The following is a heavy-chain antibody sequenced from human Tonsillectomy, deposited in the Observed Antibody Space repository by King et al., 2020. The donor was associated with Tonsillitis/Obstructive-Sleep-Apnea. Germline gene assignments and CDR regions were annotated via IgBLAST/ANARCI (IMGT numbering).Heavy chain of an antibody. Sequence: QLVQSGAEVKKPGASVKVSCKASGYTFTRNYIHWVRQAPGQGLEWMGIINPSSGITTYAQKFQGRVTMTRETPTRTVNMELRSLRSEDTAVYYCVRDDKDGRFFDYWGQGSLVTVSS. J-gene: IGHJ4*02. CDR3: VRDDKDGRFFDY. D-gene: IGHD2-15*01. V-gene: IGHV1-46*01. CDR1: GYTFTRNY. CDR2: INPSSGIT.